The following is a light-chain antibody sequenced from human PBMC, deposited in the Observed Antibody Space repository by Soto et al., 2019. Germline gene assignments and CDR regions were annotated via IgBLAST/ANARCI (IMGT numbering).Light chain of an antibody. V-gene: IGKV3-20*01. J-gene: IGKJ1*01. CDR2: AAS. Sequence: EIELTQSAGTLSLSPGERATISCRASQTVSGSYLAWFQQKPGQAPMLLIYAASTRAAGVPDWFSGSGSGTDFSLTINRLEPEDFAVYYCQHYGPAPWTFGPGTKVEIK. CDR3: QHYGPAPWT. CDR1: QTVSGSY.